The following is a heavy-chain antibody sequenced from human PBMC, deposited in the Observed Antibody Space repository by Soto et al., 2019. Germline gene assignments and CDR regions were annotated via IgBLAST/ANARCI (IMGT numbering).Heavy chain of an antibody. Sequence: SETLSLTCTVSGGSLSSYYWSWIRRPPGMGLEWIASISYSGTTNYNSSLKSRVTISIDTSKNQFSLKLSSVTAADTAVYYCASLKLGYSTFDPWGQGTLVTVSS. CDR1: GGSLSSYY. D-gene: IGHD5-18*01. CDR3: ASLKLGYSTFDP. J-gene: IGHJ5*02. CDR2: ISYSGTT. V-gene: IGHV4-59*08.